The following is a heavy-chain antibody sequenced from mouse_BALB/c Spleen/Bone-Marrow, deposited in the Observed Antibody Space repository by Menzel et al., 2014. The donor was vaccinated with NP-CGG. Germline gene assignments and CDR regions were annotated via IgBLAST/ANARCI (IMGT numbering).Heavy chain of an antibody. CDR1: GYAFTDYN. Sequence: EVQLQQSGPELVKPGASVKVSCKASGYAFTDYNIYWVKQRHGKSLEWIGYIDLYNGGTSYNQKFKGKATLTVEKSSSTAYMHLNSLTSEDSAVYYCARLGDGYYDALDYWGQGTSVTVSS. V-gene: IGHV1S135*01. J-gene: IGHJ4*01. CDR3: ARLGDGYYDALDY. D-gene: IGHD2-3*01. CDR2: IDLYNGGT.